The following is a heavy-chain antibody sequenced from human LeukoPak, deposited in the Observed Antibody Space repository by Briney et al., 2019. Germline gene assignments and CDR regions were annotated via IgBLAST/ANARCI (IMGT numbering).Heavy chain of an antibody. D-gene: IGHD3-22*01. CDR2: IYSGGST. CDR3: ARGGSGYYDSSGPWGY. CDR1: GFTVSSNY. Sequence: GGSLRLSCAASGFTVSSNYMSWVRQAPGKGLEWVSVIYSGGSTYYADSVKGRFTISRDNSKNTLYLQMNSLRAEDTAVYYCARGGSGYYDSSGPWGYWGQGTLVTVSS. J-gene: IGHJ4*02. V-gene: IGHV3-53*01.